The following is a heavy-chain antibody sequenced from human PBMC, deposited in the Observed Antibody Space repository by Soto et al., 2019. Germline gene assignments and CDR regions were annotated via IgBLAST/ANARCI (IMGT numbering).Heavy chain of an antibody. D-gene: IGHD6-19*01. J-gene: IGHJ4*02. CDR1: GFAVSSKY. CDR3: VQTTGWPGFDF. V-gene: IGHV3-53*01. CDR2: IYGGGTT. Sequence: EVQLVESGGGLIQPGWSLRLSCAASGFAVSSKYMTWVRQAPGKGLEWVSVIYGGGTTYYADSVKGRFTISRDTSKNTLYLQMNSRSAEDTAVYYCVQTTGWPGFDFWGQGTLVTVSS.